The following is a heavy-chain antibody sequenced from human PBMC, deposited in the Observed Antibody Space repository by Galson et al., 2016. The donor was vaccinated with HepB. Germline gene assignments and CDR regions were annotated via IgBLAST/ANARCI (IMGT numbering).Heavy chain of an antibody. CDR2: ISSSSSYI. V-gene: IGHV3-21*01. CDR3: ARDGVGDTYSSSCPDY. D-gene: IGHD6-13*01. Sequence: SLRLSCAASGFIFSSYSMNWVRQAPGKGLEWVSSISSSSSYIYCADSVRGRFTISRDNAKNSLYLQMNSLRAEDTAVYYCARDGVGDTYSSSCPDYWGQGTLVTVSS. CDR1: GFIFSSYS. J-gene: IGHJ4*02.